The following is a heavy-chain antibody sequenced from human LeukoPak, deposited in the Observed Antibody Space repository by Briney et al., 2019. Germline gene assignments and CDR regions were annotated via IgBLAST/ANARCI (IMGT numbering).Heavy chain of an antibody. Sequence: GGPLRLSCAASGFIFSSYEMNWVRQAPGKGLEWVSYISSSGSTIYYADSVKGRFTISRDNANNSLYLQMNSLRAEDTAVYYCARDDYDSGDLNASDIWGQGTMVTVSS. D-gene: IGHD3-22*01. J-gene: IGHJ3*02. CDR2: ISSSGSTI. CDR3: ARDDYDSGDLNASDI. V-gene: IGHV3-48*03. CDR1: GFIFSSYE.